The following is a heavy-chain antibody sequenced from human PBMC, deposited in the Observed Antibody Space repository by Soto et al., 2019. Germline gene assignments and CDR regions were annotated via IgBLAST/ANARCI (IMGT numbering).Heavy chain of an antibody. Sequence: SDTLSLTCAVSGFSISSGNYWGWIRKHPGKGLEWIGSVYHGGNTYYNPSLKSRVSISIDLSKNQFSLKLTSVTAADTAAYYCARARWYDAFNVWGQGTVVTVSS. CDR1: GFSISSGNY. CDR2: VYHGGNT. CDR3: ARARWYDAFNV. D-gene: IGHD2-15*01. V-gene: IGHV4-38-2*01. J-gene: IGHJ3*01.